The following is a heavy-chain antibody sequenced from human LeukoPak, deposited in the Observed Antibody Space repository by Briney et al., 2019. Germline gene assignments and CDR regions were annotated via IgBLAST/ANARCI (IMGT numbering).Heavy chain of an antibody. CDR3: AHTEAAGIYYYYGMDV. CDR1: GFSLSTSGVG. CDR2: IYWDDDK. V-gene: IGHV2-5*02. Sequence: SGPTLVNPTQTLTLTCTFSGFSLSTSGVGVGWIRQPPGKALEWLALIYWDDDKRYSPSLKSRLIITKDTSKNQVVLTMTNMDPVDTATYYCAHTEAAGIYYYYGMDVWGQGTTVTVSS. J-gene: IGHJ6*02. D-gene: IGHD6-13*01.